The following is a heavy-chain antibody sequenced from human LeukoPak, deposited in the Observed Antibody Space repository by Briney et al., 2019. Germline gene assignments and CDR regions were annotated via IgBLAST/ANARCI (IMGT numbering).Heavy chain of an antibody. D-gene: IGHD2-2*02. Sequence: PGGSLRLSCAASGFTFSDYYMSWIRQAPGKGLEWVSYISSSGSTIYYADSVKGRFTISRDNAKNSLYLQMNSLRAEDTAVYYCARHTYCSSTSCYNPFDYWGQGTLVTVSS. CDR1: GFTFSDYY. CDR3: ARHTYCSSTSCYNPFDY. CDR2: ISSSGSTI. J-gene: IGHJ4*02. V-gene: IGHV3-11*01.